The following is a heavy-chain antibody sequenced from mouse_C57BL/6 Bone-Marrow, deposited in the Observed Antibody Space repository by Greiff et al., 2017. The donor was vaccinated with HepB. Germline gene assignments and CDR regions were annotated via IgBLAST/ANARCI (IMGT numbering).Heavy chain of an antibody. CDR2: IRLKSDNYAT. CDR1: GFTFSNYW. D-gene: IGHD1-1*01. Sequence: EVKLMESGGGLVQPGGSMKLSCVASGFTFSNYWMNWVRQSPEKGLEWVAQIRLKSDNYATHYAESVKGRFTISRDDSKSSVYLQMNNLRAEDTGIYYCPSSDYGSSSWFAYWGQGTLVTVSA. V-gene: IGHV6-3*01. J-gene: IGHJ3*01. CDR3: PSSDYGSSSWFAY.